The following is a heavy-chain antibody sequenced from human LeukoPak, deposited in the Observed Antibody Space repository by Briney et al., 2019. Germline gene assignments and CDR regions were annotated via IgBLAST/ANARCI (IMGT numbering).Heavy chain of an antibody. V-gene: IGHV2-70*11. CDR3: ARIAYYDSSGYLDY. Sequence: ESGPALVKPTQTLTLTCTFSGFSLSTSGMCVSWIRQPPGKALEWLARIDWDDDKYYSTSLKTRLTISKDTSKNQVVLTMTNMDPVDTATYYCARIAYYDSSGYLDYWGQGTLVTVSS. J-gene: IGHJ4*02. D-gene: IGHD3-22*01. CDR2: IDWDDDK. CDR1: GFSLSTSGMC.